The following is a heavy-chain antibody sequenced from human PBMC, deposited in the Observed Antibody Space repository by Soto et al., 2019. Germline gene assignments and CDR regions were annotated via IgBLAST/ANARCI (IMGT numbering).Heavy chain of an antibody. D-gene: IGHD3-22*01. CDR1: GFTFSSYA. Sequence: EVQLLESGGGLVQPGGSLRLSCAASGFTFSSYAMSWVRQAPGKGLEWVSAISGSGGSTYYADSVKGRFTISRDTKNSLYLQMNSMRAEDTAVYYWAKPPGLLVDYWGQGTLVTVSS. CDR2: ISGSGGST. CDR3: AKPPGLLVDY. J-gene: IGHJ4*02. V-gene: IGHV3-23*01.